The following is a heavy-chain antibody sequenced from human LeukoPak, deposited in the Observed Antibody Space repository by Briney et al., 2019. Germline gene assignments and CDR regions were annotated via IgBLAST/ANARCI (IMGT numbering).Heavy chain of an antibody. V-gene: IGHV3-48*03. D-gene: IGHD3-22*01. Sequence: PGGSLRLSCAASGFTFSSYEMNWVRQAPGKGLEWVSCISSSGSTIYYADSVKGRFTISRDNAKNSLYLQMNSLRAEDTAVYYCARKDSSGYMAFDIWGQGTMVTVSS. CDR3: ARKDSSGYMAFDI. J-gene: IGHJ3*02. CDR2: ISSSGSTI. CDR1: GFTFSSYE.